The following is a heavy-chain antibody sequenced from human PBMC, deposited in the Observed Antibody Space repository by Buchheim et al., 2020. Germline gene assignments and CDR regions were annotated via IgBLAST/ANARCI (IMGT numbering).Heavy chain of an antibody. V-gene: IGHV4-34*01. D-gene: IGHD3-3*01. Sequence: QVQLQQWGAGLLKPSETLSLTCAVYGGSFSGYYWSWIRQPPGRGLEWIGEINHSGSTNYNPSLKSRVTISVDTSKNQFSLKLSSVTAADTAVYYCARGTGGDFWSGYYGWGQGTL. CDR1: GGSFSGYY. CDR3: ARGTGGDFWSGYYG. J-gene: IGHJ4*02. CDR2: INHSGST.